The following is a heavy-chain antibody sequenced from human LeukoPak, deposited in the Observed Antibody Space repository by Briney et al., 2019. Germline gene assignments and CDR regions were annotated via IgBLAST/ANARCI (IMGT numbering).Heavy chain of an antibody. V-gene: IGHV3-7*03. CDR3: ARGSSSWYHVLDWFDP. CDR1: GFTFSSYW. Sequence: GGSLRLSCAASGFTFSSYWMSWVRQAPGKGLEWVANIKQGGSEKYYVDSVKGRFTISRDNAKNSLYLQMNNLRAEDTAVYYCARGSSSWYHVLDWFDPWGQGTLVTVSS. J-gene: IGHJ5*02. CDR2: IKQGGSEK. D-gene: IGHD6-13*01.